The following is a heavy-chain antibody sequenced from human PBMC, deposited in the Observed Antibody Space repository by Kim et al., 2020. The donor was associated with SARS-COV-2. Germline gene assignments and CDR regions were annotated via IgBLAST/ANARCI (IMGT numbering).Heavy chain of an antibody. Sequence: GGSLRLSCATSGFDFKFHAMSWVRQAPGEGPEWVSAIGTSESDTYYADSVKGRFTISRDNSKDTLHLQMSSLRAEDTALYYCARPGSRKYPAPFDNWGQGTLVTVSS. V-gene: IGHV3-23*01. CDR3: ARPGSRKYPAPFDN. CDR2: IGTSESDT. CDR1: GFDFKFHA. D-gene: IGHD2-2*01. J-gene: IGHJ4*02.